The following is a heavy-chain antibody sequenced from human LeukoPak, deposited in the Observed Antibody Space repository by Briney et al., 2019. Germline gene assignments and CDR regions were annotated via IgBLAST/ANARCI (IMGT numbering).Heavy chain of an antibody. CDR1: GGSISSSSYY. V-gene: IGHV4-61*01. Sequence: KSSETLSLTCTVSGGSISSSSYYWSWIRQPPGKGLEWIGFIHYSGSTNYNRSLKSRVTISVYTSKSQFSLKLSSVTAADTAVYYCARDGYGGYSADLYYFDYWGQGILVTVSS. J-gene: IGHJ4*02. CDR2: IHYSGST. CDR3: ARDGYGGYSADLYYFDY. D-gene: IGHD5-12*01.